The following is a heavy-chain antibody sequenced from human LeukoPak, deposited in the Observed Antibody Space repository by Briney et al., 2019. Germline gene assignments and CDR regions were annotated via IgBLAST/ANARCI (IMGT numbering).Heavy chain of an antibody. J-gene: IGHJ4*02. V-gene: IGHV3-30*04. CDR2: ISYDGSNK. CDR3: AAMYSSGWYGYY. D-gene: IGHD6-19*01. Sequence: GGSLRLSCAASGFTFSSYAMHWVRQAPGKGLEWVGVISYDGSNKYYADSVKGRFTISRDNSKNTLYLQMNSLRAEDTAVYYCAAMYSSGWYGYYWGQGTLVTVSS. CDR1: GFTFSSYA.